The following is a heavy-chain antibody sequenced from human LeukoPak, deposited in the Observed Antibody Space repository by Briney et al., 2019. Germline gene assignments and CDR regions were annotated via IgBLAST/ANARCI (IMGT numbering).Heavy chain of an antibody. V-gene: IGHV3-30*04. CDR1: GFTFSSYV. CDR3: ANPLGAYYFDY. D-gene: IGHD1-26*01. J-gene: IGHJ4*02. CDR2: ISYDGSNE. Sequence: QTGGSLRLSCAASGFTFSSYVMHWVRQAPGKGLEWVAIISYDGSNEYYADSVKGRFTISRDNSKNTLYLQMNSLRAEDTAVYYCANPLGAYYFDYWGQGTLVTVSS.